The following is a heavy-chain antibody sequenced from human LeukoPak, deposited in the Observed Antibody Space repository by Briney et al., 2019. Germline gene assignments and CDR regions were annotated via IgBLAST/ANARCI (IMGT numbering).Heavy chain of an antibody. J-gene: IGHJ4*02. CDR2: IYYSGST. V-gene: IGHV4-39*01. CDR1: GGSFSGYY. Sequence: SETLSLTCAVYGGSFSGYYWGWIRQPPGKGLEWIGSIYYSGSTYYNPSLKSRVTISVDTSKNQFSLKLSSVTAADTAVYYCARQPRGYCSSTSCLHDYWGQGTLVTVSS. CDR3: ARQPRGYCSSTSCLHDY. D-gene: IGHD2-2*01.